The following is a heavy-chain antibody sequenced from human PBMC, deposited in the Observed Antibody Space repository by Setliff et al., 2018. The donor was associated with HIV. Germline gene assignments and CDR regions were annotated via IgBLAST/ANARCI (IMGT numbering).Heavy chain of an antibody. V-gene: IGHV4-4*07. Sequence: NPSETLSLTCTVSGASIDRFFRSWIRQPAGKALEWVGHMYSNGDTNSNPSLKSRVTISRDTSKNHFSLKMESLTAADTALYYCAAAPYSRGAAFFDHWGQGTQVTVSS. CDR1: GASIDRFF. CDR2: MYSNGDT. J-gene: IGHJ4*02. CDR3: AAAPYSRGAAFFDH. D-gene: IGHD6-19*01.